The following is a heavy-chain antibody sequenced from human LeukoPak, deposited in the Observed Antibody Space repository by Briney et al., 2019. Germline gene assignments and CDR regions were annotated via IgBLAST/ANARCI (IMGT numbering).Heavy chain of an antibody. Sequence: GASVKVSCKASGYTFTSSDINWVRQATGQGLEWMGWMNPNSGNTGYTQKFQGRVTMTRNTSISTAYMELSRLRSEDTAVYYCARGATTVTTWWFDPWGQGTLVTVPS. CDR3: ARGATTVTTWWFDP. CDR1: GYTFTSSD. J-gene: IGHJ5*02. D-gene: IGHD4-17*01. CDR2: MNPNSGNT. V-gene: IGHV1-8*01.